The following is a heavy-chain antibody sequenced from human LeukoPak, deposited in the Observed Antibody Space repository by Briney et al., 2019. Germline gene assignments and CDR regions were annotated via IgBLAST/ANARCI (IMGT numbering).Heavy chain of an antibody. D-gene: IGHD4-17*01. CDR2: ISGSGGST. J-gene: IGHJ5*02. V-gene: IGHV3-23*01. CDR3: AKDRMSTALNWFDP. CDR1: GGSISSYY. Sequence: ETLSLTCTVSGGSISSYYWSWVRQAPGKGLEWVSAISGSGGSTYYADSVKGRFTISRDNSKNTLYLQMNSLRAEDTAVYYCAKDRMSTALNWFDPWGQGTLVTVSS.